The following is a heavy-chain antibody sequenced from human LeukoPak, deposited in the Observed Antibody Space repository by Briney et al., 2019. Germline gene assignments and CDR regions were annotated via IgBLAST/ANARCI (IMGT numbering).Heavy chain of an antibody. J-gene: IGHJ4*02. V-gene: IGHV1-46*01. D-gene: IGHD3-3*01. CDR3: ARDPGYDFWSGWYFDY. CDR1: GYTFTSYY. CDR2: INPSGGST. Sequence: ASVKVSCKACGYTFTSYYMHWVRQAPGQGLVGMGIINPSGGSTSYAQKFQGRVTMTRDTSTSTVYMELSSLRSEDTAVYYCARDPGYDFWSGWYFDYWGQGTLVTVSS.